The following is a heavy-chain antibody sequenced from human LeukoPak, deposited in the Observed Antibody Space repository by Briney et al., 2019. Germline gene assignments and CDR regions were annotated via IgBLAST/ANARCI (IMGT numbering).Heavy chain of an antibody. CDR1: GVSISSYY. CDR2: IYYSGST. D-gene: IGHD4-17*01. Sequence: PSETLSLTCTVSGVSISSYYWSWIRQPPGKGLEWLGYIYYSGSTNYNPSLKGRVTISVDTSQNHFSLKLRSVTAADTAVYYCARLAVTLNTSYYYDMDVWGRGTTVTVSS. CDR3: ARLAVTLNTSYYYDMDV. V-gene: IGHV4-59*08. J-gene: IGHJ6*02.